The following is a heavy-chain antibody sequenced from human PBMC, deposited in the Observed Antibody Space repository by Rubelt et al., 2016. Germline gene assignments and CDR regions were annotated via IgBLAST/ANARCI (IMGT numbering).Heavy chain of an antibody. V-gene: IGHV3-48*02. J-gene: IGHJ6*02. CDR3: ARVGSIVLMVQDYYGMDV. D-gene: IGHD2-8*01. CDR2: ISSSSSTI. Sequence: GRGLEWVSYISSSSSTIYYADSVKGRFTISRDNAKNSLYLQMNSLRDEDTAVYYCARVGSIVLMVQDYYGMDVWGQGTTVTVSS.